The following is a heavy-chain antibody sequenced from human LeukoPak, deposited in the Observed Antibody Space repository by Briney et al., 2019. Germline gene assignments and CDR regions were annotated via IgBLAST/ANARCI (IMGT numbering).Heavy chain of an antibody. Sequence: SETLSLTCTVSGGSISSGDYYWSWIRQPPGKGLEWIGYIYYSGSTYYNPSLTSRVTISVDTSKNQFSLKLSSVTAADTAVYYCARFHGGYSYGFDYWGQGTLVTVSS. CDR2: IYYSGST. CDR1: GGSISSGDYY. D-gene: IGHD5-18*01. CDR3: ARFHGGYSYGFDY. V-gene: IGHV4-30-4*01. J-gene: IGHJ4*02.